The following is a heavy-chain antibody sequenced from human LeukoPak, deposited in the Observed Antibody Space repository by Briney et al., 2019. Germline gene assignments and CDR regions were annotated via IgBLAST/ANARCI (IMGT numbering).Heavy chain of an antibody. CDR1: GYTFTGYY. CDR2: INPSGGST. D-gene: IGHD5-24*01. CDR3: AREDASNSFDY. Sequence: ASVKVSCKTSGYTFTGYYMHWVRQAPGQGLEWMGIINPSGGSTSYAQKFQGRVTMTRDTSTSTVYMELSSLRSEDTAVYYCAREDASNSFDYWGQGTLVTVSS. V-gene: IGHV1-46*01. J-gene: IGHJ4*02.